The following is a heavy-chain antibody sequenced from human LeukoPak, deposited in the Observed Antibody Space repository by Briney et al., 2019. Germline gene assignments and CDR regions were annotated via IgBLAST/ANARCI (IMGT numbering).Heavy chain of an antibody. CDR1: GYTFTSYG. J-gene: IGHJ4*02. CDR2: ISAYNGNT. Sequence: ASVKVSCKASGYTFTSYGISWVRQAPGQGLEWMGWISAYNGNTNYAQNIQGRVTMTTDTSTSTAYMELRSLRSDDTAVYYCARESSSTTADDYWGQGTLVTVSS. V-gene: IGHV1-18*01. CDR3: ARESSSTTADDY. D-gene: IGHD4-11*01.